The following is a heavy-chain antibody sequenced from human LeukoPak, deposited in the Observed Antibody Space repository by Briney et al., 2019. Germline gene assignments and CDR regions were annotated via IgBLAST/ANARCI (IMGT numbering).Heavy chain of an antibody. CDR3: AKTTIVVVAPTYFDY. CDR1: GFTFSSYA. J-gene: IGHJ4*02. CDR2: ISGSGGST. D-gene: IGHD2-15*01. Sequence: GGSLRLSCAASGFTFSSYAMSWVRPAPGKGLEWVSAISGSGGSTYYADSVNCRFTISRDNPKNTLYLQMNSLRAEDTAVYYCAKTTIVVVAPTYFDYWGQGTLVTVS. V-gene: IGHV3-23*01.